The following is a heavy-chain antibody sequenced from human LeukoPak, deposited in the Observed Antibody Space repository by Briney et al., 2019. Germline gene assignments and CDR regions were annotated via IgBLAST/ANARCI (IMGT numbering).Heavy chain of an antibody. CDR2: IGDSGGST. CDR3: VVLGDPR. V-gene: IGHV3-23*01. J-gene: IGHJ4*02. D-gene: IGHD3-16*01. CDR1: GFTFNSYA. Sequence: GGSLRLSCAASGFTFNSYAISWVRQAPGKGLEWVSTIGDSGGSTYYVDSVKGRFTISRDNSKNTLYLQMNSLRAEDTAIYYCVVLGDPRWGQGTLVTVSS.